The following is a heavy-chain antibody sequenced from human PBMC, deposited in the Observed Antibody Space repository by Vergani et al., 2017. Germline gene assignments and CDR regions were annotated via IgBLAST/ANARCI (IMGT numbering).Heavy chain of an antibody. J-gene: IGHJ4*02. CDR3: ARTVVVAAHGRKFDY. D-gene: IGHD2-15*01. V-gene: IGHV3-23*01. CDR1: GFTFSSYA. CDR2: ISGSGGST. Sequence: EVQLLESGGGLVQPGGSLRLSCAASGFTFSSYAMSWVRQAPGKGLEWASAISGSGGSTYYADSVKGRFTISRDKSKNTLYLQMNSLRAEDTAVYYCARTVVVAAHGRKFDYWGQGTLVTVSS.